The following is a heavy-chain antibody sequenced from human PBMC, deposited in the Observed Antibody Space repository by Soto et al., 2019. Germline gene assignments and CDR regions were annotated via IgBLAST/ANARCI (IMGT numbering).Heavy chain of an antibody. D-gene: IGHD3-10*01. CDR3: ARDSYYYGSGSYYNVAGWFDP. V-gene: IGHV4-30-4*01. CDR1: GGSISSGDYY. Sequence: QVQLQESGPGLVKPSQTLSLTCTVSGGSISSGDYYWSWIRQPPGKGLEWIGYIYYSGSTYYNPSLKSRVTISVDTSKNQFSLKLSSVTAADTAVYYCARDSYYYGSGSYYNVAGWFDPWGQGTLVTVSS. J-gene: IGHJ5*02. CDR2: IYYSGST.